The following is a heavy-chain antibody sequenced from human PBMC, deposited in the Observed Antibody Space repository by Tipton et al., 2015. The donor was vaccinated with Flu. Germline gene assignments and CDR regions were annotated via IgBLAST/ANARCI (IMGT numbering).Heavy chain of an antibody. V-gene: IGHV4-4*07. J-gene: IGHJ5*02. Sequence: TLSLTCTVSGGSISSDYWSWIRQPAGKGLEWIGRIYTSGSTNYNPSLKSRVTMSVDTSKNQISLKLRSVTAADTAVYYCARCRSGYCDWFDPWGQGTLVTVSS. CDR1: GGSISSDY. CDR3: ARCRSGYCDWFDP. D-gene: IGHD3-22*01. CDR2: IYTSGST.